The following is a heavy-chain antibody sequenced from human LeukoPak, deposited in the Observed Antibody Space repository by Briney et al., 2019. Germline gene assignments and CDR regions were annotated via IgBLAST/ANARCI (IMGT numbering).Heavy chain of an antibody. D-gene: IGHD3-22*01. Sequence: GESLRLSYAPSGFTFSSYAKSWVRQAQGKGLELVAVGSGGGSGTYYAGSVRGRFTISRDNSNNTVYLQMNSLRAEDTAIYYCAKAVGSSGYFSRDAFDIWGQGTMVTVSS. CDR3: AKAVGSSGYFSRDAFDI. CDR2: GSGGGSGT. CDR1: GFTFSSYA. V-gene: IGHV3-23*01. J-gene: IGHJ3*02.